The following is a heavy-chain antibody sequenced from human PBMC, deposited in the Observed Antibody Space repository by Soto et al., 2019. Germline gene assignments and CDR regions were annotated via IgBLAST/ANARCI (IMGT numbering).Heavy chain of an antibody. CDR2: IDVGGGSA. J-gene: IGHJ3*01. CDR1: GFTFSSYD. V-gene: IGHV3-23*01. Sequence: EVQLLESGGGLVQPGGSLRLSCAASGFTFSSYDMSWVRQAPGKGLEWVSGIDVGGGSAYYADSVKGRFTIYRDNSKNTLHLQLNSLRSEGTAIYYCAKEDDAWTNGHFNVWGQGTVVTVSS. D-gene: IGHD3-3*01. CDR3: AKEDDAWTNGHFNV.